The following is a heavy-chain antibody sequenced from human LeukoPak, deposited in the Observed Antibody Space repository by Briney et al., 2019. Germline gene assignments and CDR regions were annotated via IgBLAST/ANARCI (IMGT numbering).Heavy chain of an antibody. V-gene: IGHV5-51*01. CDR2: IYPGDSDT. J-gene: IGHJ3*02. Sequence: GESLKISCKGSGYSFTGYWIGWVRQMPGKGLEWMGIIYPGDSDTRYSPSFQGQVTISADKSISTAYLQWSSLKASDTAMYYCARVVAATPPIGAFDIWGQGTMVTVSS. CDR3: ARVVAATPPIGAFDI. D-gene: IGHD2-15*01. CDR1: GYSFTGYW.